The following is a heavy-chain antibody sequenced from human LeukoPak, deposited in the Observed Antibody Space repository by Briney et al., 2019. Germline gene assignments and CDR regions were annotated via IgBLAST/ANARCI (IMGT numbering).Heavy chain of an antibody. D-gene: IGHD3-3*01. CDR1: GYTFTSYG. CDR3: ALSPYDFWSGYYPPDY. Sequence: ASVKVSCKASGYTFTSYGISWVRQAPGQGLEWMGWISAYNGNTNYAQKLQGRVTMTTDTSTSTAYMELRSLRSDDTAVYYCALSPYDFWSGYYPPDYWGQGTLVTVSS. V-gene: IGHV1-18*01. J-gene: IGHJ4*02. CDR2: ISAYNGNT.